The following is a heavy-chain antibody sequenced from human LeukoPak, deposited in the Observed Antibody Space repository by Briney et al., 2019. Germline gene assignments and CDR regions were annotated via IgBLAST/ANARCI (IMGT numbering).Heavy chain of an antibody. CDR3: ARESKIVGATLSY. V-gene: IGHV3-48*01. Sequence: GGSLRLSCAASGFTFSIYSMNWVRQAPGKGLEWVSYISSSSSTIYYADSVKGRFTISRDNAKNSLYLQMNSLRAEDTAVYYCARESKIVGATLSYWGQGTLVTVSS. D-gene: IGHD1-26*01. CDR2: ISSSSSTI. CDR1: GFTFSIYS. J-gene: IGHJ4*02.